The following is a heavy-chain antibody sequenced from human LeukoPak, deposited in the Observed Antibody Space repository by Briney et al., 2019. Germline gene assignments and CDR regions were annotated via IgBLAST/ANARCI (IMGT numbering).Heavy chain of an antibody. Sequence: GGSLRLSCAASGFTFNTYSMSWVRQAPGKGLEWVSIISRASESIFYADSVKGRFTISRDSSKNTLYLQMNSLRAEDTAVYYCAKDLRSSADSKMGAADYWGQGTLVTVSS. CDR3: AKDLRSSADSKMGAADY. D-gene: IGHD1-26*01. CDR2: ISRASESI. CDR1: GFTFNTYS. J-gene: IGHJ4*02. V-gene: IGHV3-21*01.